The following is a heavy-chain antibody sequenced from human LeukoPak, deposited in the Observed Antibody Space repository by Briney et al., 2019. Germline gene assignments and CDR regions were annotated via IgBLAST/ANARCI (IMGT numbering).Heavy chain of an antibody. CDR1: GFTSSSYS. CDR2: ISSSSSYI. Sequence: GGSLRLSCAASGFTSSSYSMNWVRQAPGKGLEWVSSISSSSSYIYYADSVKGRFTISRDNAKNSLYLRMNSLRAEDTAVYYCARDYRREYYYDSSGYYISWGQGTLVTVSS. D-gene: IGHD3-22*01. J-gene: IGHJ5*02. CDR3: ARDYRREYYYDSSGYYIS. V-gene: IGHV3-21*01.